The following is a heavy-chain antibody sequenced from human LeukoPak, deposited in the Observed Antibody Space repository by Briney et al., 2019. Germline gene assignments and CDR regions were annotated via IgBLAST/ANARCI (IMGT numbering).Heavy chain of an antibody. CDR2: ISSSSTYI. CDR3: AGDYEGNLAFDI. CDR1: GFSFSNCS. V-gene: IGHV3-21*01. Sequence: GGSLRLSCAASGFSFSNCSMNWVSQAPGKGLEWVSSISSSSTYIYYADSLEGRFTISRDNVRNSLYLQMNSLRAEDTAVYYCAGDYEGNLAFDIWGQGTMVTVSS. D-gene: IGHD4-23*01. J-gene: IGHJ3*02.